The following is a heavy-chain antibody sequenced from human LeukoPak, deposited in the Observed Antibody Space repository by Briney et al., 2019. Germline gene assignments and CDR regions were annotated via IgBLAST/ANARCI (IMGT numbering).Heavy chain of an antibody. D-gene: IGHD6-13*01. Sequence: SETLSLTCAVYGGSFSGYYWSWIRQPPGKGLEWVGEINHSGSTNYNPSLKSRVTISVDTSKNQFSLKLSSVTAADTAVYHCARGDITAAGAPFDYWGQGTLVTVSS. CDR3: ARGDITAAGAPFDY. V-gene: IGHV4-34*01. J-gene: IGHJ4*02. CDR2: INHSGST. CDR1: GGSFSGYY.